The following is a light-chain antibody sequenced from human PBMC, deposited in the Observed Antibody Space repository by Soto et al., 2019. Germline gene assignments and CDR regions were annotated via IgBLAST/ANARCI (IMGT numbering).Light chain of an antibody. V-gene: IGKV1-17*03. J-gene: IGKJ1*01. CDR1: QDIRNG. CDR2: AAS. CDR3: LQHNEYPRT. Sequence: DIQMTQSPPAMSASVGDGVTITFRASQDIRNGLAWIQQKPGQVPKRLIYAASSLQSCVPSRFSAYGAGTEFTLTISSLQPEDFATYYCLQHNEYPRTFGQGTKVEF.